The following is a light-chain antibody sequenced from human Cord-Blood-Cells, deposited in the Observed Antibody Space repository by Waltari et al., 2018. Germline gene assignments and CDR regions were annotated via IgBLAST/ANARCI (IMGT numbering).Light chain of an antibody. V-gene: IGKV3-11*01. CDR2: DAS. CDR3: QQRSNWPT. J-gene: IGKJ3*01. CDR1: QRVSSY. Sequence: EIELTQSPATLSLSPAERATLSCRASQRVSSYLAWYQQKPGQAPRLLIYDASNRATGIPARFSGSGSGTDFTLTISSLEPEDFAVYYCQQRSNWPTFGPGTKVDIK.